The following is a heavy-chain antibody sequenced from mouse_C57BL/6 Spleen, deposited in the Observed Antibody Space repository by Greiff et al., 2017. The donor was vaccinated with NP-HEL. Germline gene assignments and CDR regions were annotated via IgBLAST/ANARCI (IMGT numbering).Heavy chain of an antibody. V-gene: IGHV3-6*01. Sequence: DVKLQESGPGLVKPSQSLSLTCSVTGYSITSGYYWNWIRQFPGNKLEWMGYISYDGSNNYNPSLKNRISITRDTSKNQFFLKLNSVTTEDTATYYCARVTTVVVFDYWGQGTTLTVSS. CDR1: GYSITSGYY. CDR3: ARVTTVVVFDY. D-gene: IGHD1-1*01. CDR2: ISYDGSN. J-gene: IGHJ2*01.